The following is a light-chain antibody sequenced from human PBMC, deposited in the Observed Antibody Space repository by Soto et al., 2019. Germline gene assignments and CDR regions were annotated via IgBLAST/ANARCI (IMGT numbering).Light chain of an antibody. CDR3: CSYAGTSTHTV. J-gene: IGLJ7*01. V-gene: IGLV2-14*01. Sequence: QSVLTQPASVSGSPGQSITISCTGTSSDVGGYNYVSWYQQHPGKAPKLMIYDVSNRPSGISDRFSGSKSGSTASLTISGLQAEDEADYYCCSYAGTSTHTVFGGGTQLTVL. CDR1: SSDVGGYNY. CDR2: DVS.